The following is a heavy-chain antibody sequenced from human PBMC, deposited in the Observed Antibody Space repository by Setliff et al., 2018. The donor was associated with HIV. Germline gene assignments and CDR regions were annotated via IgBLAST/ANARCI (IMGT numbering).Heavy chain of an antibody. Sequence: SVKVSCKASGGTFSRYAINWVRQAPGQGLQWMGGIIPMFCTLNFAQKFQGRVTISTDDSTSTAYMELNSLRSEDTAVYYCARGHSHGYGYSGSYGPFDIWGQGTMVTVSS. J-gene: IGHJ3*02. CDR1: GGTFSRYA. D-gene: IGHD1-26*01. V-gene: IGHV1-69*05. CDR2: IIPMFCTL. CDR3: ARGHSHGYGYSGSYGPFDI.